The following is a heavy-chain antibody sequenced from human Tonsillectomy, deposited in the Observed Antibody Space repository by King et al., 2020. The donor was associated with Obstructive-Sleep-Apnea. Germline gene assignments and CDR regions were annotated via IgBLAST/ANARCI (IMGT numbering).Heavy chain of an antibody. D-gene: IGHD4-17*01. Sequence: QLQESGPGLVKPSETLSLTCTVSGGSISSSSYYWGWIRQPPGKGLEWIGSIYYSGSTYYNPSLKSRVTISVDTSKNQFSLKLSSVTAADTAVYYCARDYGDYIRYDYWGQGTLVTVSS. CDR2: IYYSGST. J-gene: IGHJ4*02. V-gene: IGHV4-39*07. CDR1: GGSISSSSYY. CDR3: ARDYGDYIRYDY.